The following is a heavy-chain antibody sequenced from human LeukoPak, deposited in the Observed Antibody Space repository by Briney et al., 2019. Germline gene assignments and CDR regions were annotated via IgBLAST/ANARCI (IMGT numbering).Heavy chain of an antibody. Sequence: PGGSLRLSCAASGFILSTHGMHCVRQAPGKGLEWVAGMWYDGSREDYADPVKGRFTISRDMSKNTLNLQMNSLRVEDTAMFYCARDLSFGSLDFRGQGTLVTVSS. D-gene: IGHD1-26*01. CDR3: ARDLSFGSLDF. CDR1: GFILSTHG. V-gene: IGHV3-33*01. CDR2: MWYDGSRE. J-gene: IGHJ4*02.